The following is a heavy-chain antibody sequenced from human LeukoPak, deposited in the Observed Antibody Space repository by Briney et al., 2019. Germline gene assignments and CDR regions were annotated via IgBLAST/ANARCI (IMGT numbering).Heavy chain of an antibody. CDR3: AKERGIVVVTPFDY. J-gene: IGHJ4*02. V-gene: IGHV3-23*01. CDR2: ISGSGGST. CDR1: GFTFRSYA. D-gene: IGHD3-22*01. Sequence: GGSLRLSCAASGFTFRSYAMSWVRQAPGKGLEWVSVISGSGGSTYYADSVKGRFTISRDNSKNTLYLQMNSLRAEDTAVYYCAKERGIVVVTPFDYWGQGTLVTVSS.